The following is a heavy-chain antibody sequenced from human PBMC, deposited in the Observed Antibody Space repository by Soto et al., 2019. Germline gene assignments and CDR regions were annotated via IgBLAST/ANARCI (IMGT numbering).Heavy chain of an antibody. CDR1: GGTFSSYA. J-gene: IGHJ6*02. V-gene: IGHV1-69*06. Sequence: QVQLVQSGAEVKKPGSSVKVSCKASGGTFSSYAISWVRQAPGQGLEWMGGIIPIFGTANYAQKFQGRVTITADKSTSTAYMELSSLRSEDTAVYYSARDAYSYGYGSYGMDVWGQGTTVTVSS. CDR2: IIPIFGTA. D-gene: IGHD5-18*01. CDR3: ARDAYSYGYGSYGMDV.